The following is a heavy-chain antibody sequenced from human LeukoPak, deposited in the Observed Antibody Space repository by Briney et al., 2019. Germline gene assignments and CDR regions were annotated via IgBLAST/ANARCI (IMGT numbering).Heavy chain of an antibody. D-gene: IGHD3-10*01. CDR1: GGAISSSNW. CDR2: IYHSGST. Sequence: SETLSLTCAVSGGAISSSNWWSCVRQPPGKGLEWIGDIYHSGSTNYNPSLKSRVTLSVDKSKNQFSLKLSSVTAANTAVYSCASMLDGSGSPYDYWGQGTLVTVSS. CDR3: ASMLDGSGSPYDY. J-gene: IGHJ4*02. V-gene: IGHV4-4*02.